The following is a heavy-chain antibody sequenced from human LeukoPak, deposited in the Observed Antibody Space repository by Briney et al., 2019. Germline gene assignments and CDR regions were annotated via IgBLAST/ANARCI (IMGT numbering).Heavy chain of an antibody. D-gene: IGHD3-22*01. CDR1: GYTFTSYG. V-gene: IGHV1-18*01. J-gene: IGHJ4*02. Sequence: ASVKVSCKASGYTFTSYGNSWVRQAPGQGLEWMGWISAYNGNTNYAQKLQGRVTMTTDTSTSTAYMELRSLRSDDTAVYYCARRRYYDSSGYYFDYWGQGTLVTVSS. CDR2: ISAYNGNT. CDR3: ARRRYYDSSGYYFDY.